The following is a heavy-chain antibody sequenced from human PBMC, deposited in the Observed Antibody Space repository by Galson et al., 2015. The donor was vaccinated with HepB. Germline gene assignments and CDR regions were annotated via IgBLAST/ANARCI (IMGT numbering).Heavy chain of an antibody. CDR3: AKDLVDYGGNSGPYYGMDV. Sequence: SLRLSCAASGFTFSSYGMHWVRQAPGKGLEWVAVISYDGSNKYYADSVKGRFTISRDNSKNTLYLQMNSLRAEDTAVYYCAKDLVDYGGNSGPYYGMDVWGQGTTVTVSS. V-gene: IGHV3-30*18. J-gene: IGHJ6*02. CDR2: ISYDGSNK. D-gene: IGHD4-23*01. CDR1: GFTFSSYG.